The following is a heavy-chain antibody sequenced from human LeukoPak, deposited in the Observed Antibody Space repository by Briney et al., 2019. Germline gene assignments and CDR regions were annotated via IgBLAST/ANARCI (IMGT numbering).Heavy chain of an antibody. J-gene: IGHJ3*02. V-gene: IGHV4-61*02. D-gene: IGHD3-10*01. CDR1: GGSIDNGSYF. CDR3: ARGPYYDAFDI. Sequence: IPSETLSLTCSVSGGSIDNGSYFWTWIRQPAGKGLEWIGRIYTSGSTNYNPSLKSRVTMSVDTSKNQFSLKLSSVTAADTAVYYCARGPYYDAFDIWGQGTMVTVSS. CDR2: IYTSGST.